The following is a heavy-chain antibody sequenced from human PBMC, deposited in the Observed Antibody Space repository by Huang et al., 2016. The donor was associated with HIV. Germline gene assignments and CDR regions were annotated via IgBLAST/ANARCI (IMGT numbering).Heavy chain of an antibody. CDR1: GFTFSLYG. D-gene: IGHD6-13*01. CDR2: ISYDGKTK. CDR3: AKGGSAAAVLDF. Sequence: QVQLVESGGGVVQPGRSLRISCAASGFTFSLYGMHWVRQAPGKGLEWVAVISYDGKTKYYADYVKGRFTISRENSKTTLYRQMKRLRVEDTALYYCAKGGSAAAVLDFWGQGTLVTVSS. J-gene: IGHJ4*02. V-gene: IGHV3-30*18.